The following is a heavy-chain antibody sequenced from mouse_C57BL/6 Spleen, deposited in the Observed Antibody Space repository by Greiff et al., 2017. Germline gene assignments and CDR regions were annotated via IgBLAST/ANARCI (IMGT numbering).Heavy chain of an antibody. V-gene: IGHV5-9-1*02. J-gene: IGHJ4*01. Sequence: DVMLVESGEGLVKPGGSLKLSCAASGFTFSSYAMSWVRQTPEKRLEWVAYISSGGDYIYYADTVKGRFTISRDNARNTLYLQMSSLKSEDTAMYYCTREENYYGSSLYAMDYWGQGTSVTVSS. D-gene: IGHD1-1*01. CDR1: GFTFSSYA. CDR2: ISSGGDYI. CDR3: TREENYYGSSLYAMDY.